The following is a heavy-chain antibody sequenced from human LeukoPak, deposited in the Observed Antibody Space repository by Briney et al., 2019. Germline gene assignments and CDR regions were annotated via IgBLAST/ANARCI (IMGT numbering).Heavy chain of an antibody. CDR1: GFTFSSYA. J-gene: IGHJ4*02. D-gene: IGHD3-10*01. V-gene: IGHV3-23*01. CDR2: ISGSGGST. CDR3: AKGGSSITMVRGVPADY. Sequence: GGSLRLSCAASGFTFSSYAMSWVRQAPGKGLEWVSAISGSGGSTYYADSVKGRFTISRDNSKNMLYLQMNSLRAEDTAVYYCAKGGSSITMVRGVPADYWGQGTLVTVSS.